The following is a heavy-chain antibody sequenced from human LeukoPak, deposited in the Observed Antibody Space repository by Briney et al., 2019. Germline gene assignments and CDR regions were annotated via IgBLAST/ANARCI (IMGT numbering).Heavy chain of an antibody. CDR1: RFTFSNYA. Sequence: PGGSLRLSCAASRFTFSNYAMSWVRQAAGKGLEWVSGITSGHSTFYADSVKGRFTISRDNSKNTVYLQMSSLRAEDTAVYYCAKDYPECTGTTCSGEAFVDYWGQGTLVTVSS. D-gene: IGHD2-2*01. CDR3: AKDYPECTGTTCSGEAFVDY. V-gene: IGHV3-23*01. J-gene: IGHJ4*02. CDR2: ITSGHST.